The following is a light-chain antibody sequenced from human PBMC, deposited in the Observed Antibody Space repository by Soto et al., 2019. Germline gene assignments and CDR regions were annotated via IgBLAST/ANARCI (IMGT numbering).Light chain of an antibody. CDR3: CSYAGSYSYV. J-gene: IGLJ1*01. Sequence: QSALTQPRSVSGSPGQSVTISCTGTSSDVGNYNYVSWYQQHPGKAPKVMIYDVIKRPSGVPDRFPGSKSGNVASLTIFGLQAEDEADYYCCSYAGSYSYVFGTGTKVTVL. CDR2: DVI. CDR1: SSDVGNYNY. V-gene: IGLV2-11*01.